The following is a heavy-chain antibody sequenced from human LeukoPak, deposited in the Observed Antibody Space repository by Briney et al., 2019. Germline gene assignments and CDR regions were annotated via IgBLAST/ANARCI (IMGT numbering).Heavy chain of an antibody. CDR1: GGSISSYY. J-gene: IGHJ4*02. CDR2: IYYSGST. D-gene: IGHD3-10*01. Sequence: SETLSLTCTVSGGSISSYYWSWIRQPPGKGLEWIGYIYYSGSTNYNPSLKSRVTISVDTSKNQFSLKLSSVTAADTAVYYRARDPLWFGEFALDSWGQGTLVTVSS. CDR3: ARDPLWFGEFALDS. V-gene: IGHV4-59*01.